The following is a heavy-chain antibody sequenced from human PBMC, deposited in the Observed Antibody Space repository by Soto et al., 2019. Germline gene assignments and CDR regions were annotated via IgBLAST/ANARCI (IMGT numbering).Heavy chain of an antibody. CDR2: ISSSSSYI. CDR1: GFTFSSYS. D-gene: IGHD4-4*01. CDR3: ARDAGTTVPDYYYYGMDV. J-gene: IGHJ6*02. V-gene: IGHV3-21*01. Sequence: EVQLVESGGGLVKPGGSPRLSCAASGFTFSSYSMNWVRQAPGKGLEWVSSISSSSSYIYYADSVKGRFTISRDNAKNSLYLQMNSLRAEDTAVYYCARDAGTTVPDYYYYGMDVWGQGTTVTVSS.